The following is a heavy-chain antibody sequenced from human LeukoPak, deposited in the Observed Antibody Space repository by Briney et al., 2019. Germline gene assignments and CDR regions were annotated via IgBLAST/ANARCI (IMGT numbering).Heavy chain of an antibody. J-gene: IGHJ4*02. D-gene: IGHD5-18*01. CDR3: ARGGGSGYSYG. Sequence: PSETLSLTCAVYGGSFSGYYWSWIRQPPGKGLEWIGYIYYSGSTNYSPSLKSRVTLSVDTSKNQFSLKLSSVTAADTAVYYCARGGGSGYSYGWGQGTLVTVSS. CDR1: GGSFSGYY. V-gene: IGHV4-59*01. CDR2: IYYSGST.